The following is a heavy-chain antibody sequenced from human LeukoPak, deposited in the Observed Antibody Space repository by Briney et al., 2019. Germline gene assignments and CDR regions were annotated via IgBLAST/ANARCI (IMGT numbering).Heavy chain of an antibody. CDR1: GGTFSSYA. V-gene: IGHV1-69*13. Sequence: SVKVSCKASGGTFSSYAISWVRQAPGQGLEWMGGIIPIFGTANYAQKFQGRVTITADESTSTAYMELSSLRFEDTAVYYCARENGDRVAYYFDYWGQGTLVTVSS. CDR3: ARENGDRVAYYFDY. J-gene: IGHJ4*02. CDR2: IIPIFGTA. D-gene: IGHD3-3*01.